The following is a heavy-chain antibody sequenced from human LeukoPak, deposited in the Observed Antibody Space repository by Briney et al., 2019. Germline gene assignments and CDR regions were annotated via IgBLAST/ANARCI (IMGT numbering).Heavy chain of an antibody. CDR3: ARDNSGWSRDY. CDR1: GFTLGSYS. CDR2: INWGSNHI. J-gene: IGHJ4*02. Sequence: GVSLGLSCAASGFTLGSYSMSWVRQAPGKGLEWVSSINWGSNHIYYADAVQGRFTISRDNAKNSLYLQMNSLRAEDTAIYYCARDNSGWSRDYWGQGTLVTVSS. V-gene: IGHV3-21*06. D-gene: IGHD6-19*01.